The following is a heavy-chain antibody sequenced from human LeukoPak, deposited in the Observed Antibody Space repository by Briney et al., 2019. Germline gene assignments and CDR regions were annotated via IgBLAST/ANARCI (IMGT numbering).Heavy chain of an antibody. CDR2: IYTSGST. Sequence: SQTLSLTCTVSGGSISSGGYYWSWIRQPAGKGLEWIGRIYTSGSTNYNPSLKSRVTMSVDTSKNQFSLKLSSVTAADTAVYYRARDLSYSSPYLPPYYYYMDVWGKGTTVTVSS. CDR3: ARDLSYSSPYLPPYYYYMDV. V-gene: IGHV4-61*02. J-gene: IGHJ6*03. CDR1: GGSISSGGYY. D-gene: IGHD6-6*01.